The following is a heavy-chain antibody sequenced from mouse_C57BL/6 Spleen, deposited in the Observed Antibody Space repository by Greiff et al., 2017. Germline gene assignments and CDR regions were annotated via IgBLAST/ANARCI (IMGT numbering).Heavy chain of an antibody. CDR3: ARSYYYGSSPDY. J-gene: IGHJ2*01. Sequence: VQLKESGPELVKPGDSVKISCKASGYSFTGYFMNWVMQSHGKSLEWIGRINPYNGDTFYNQKFKGKATLTVDKSSSTAHMELRSLTSEDSAVYYCARSYYYGSSPDYWGQGTTLTVSS. CDR2: INPYNGDT. V-gene: IGHV1-20*01. CDR1: GYSFTGYF. D-gene: IGHD1-1*01.